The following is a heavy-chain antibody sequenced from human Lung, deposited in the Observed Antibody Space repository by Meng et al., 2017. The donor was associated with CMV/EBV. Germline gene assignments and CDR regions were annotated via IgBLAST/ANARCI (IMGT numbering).Heavy chain of an antibody. V-gene: IGHV3-30*02. J-gene: IGHJ4*02. CDR3: AKDDPVFHY. Sequence: QGQVVGSGGGVAQPGGSRRRSCAASGFTFSSYGMHWVRQAPGKGPEWVAFIRNDESDKYYGDSVKGRFTISRDTSKNTVDLQMNSLRTEDTAVYYCAKDDPVFHYWGQGTLVTVSS. CDR1: GFTFSSYG. CDR2: IRNDESDK.